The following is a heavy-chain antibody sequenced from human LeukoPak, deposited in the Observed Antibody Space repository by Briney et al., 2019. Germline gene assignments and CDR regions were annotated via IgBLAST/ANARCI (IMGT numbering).Heavy chain of an antibody. V-gene: IGHV1-46*01. CDR1: GYTFTSYY. CDR2: INPSGGTT. D-gene: IGHD3-16*01. CDR3: ARPRGTRTSHHSLDL. J-gene: IGHJ5*02. Sequence: GASVKVSCKASGYTFTSYYMHWVRQAPGQGLEWMGIINPSGGTTFYAQKFQGRFTMTTDTSISTAYMEFSSLISDDTAVYYCARPRGTRTSHHSLDLWGQGALVTVSS.